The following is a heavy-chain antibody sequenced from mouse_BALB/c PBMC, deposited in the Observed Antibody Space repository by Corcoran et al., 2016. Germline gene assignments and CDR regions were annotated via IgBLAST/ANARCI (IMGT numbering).Heavy chain of an antibody. J-gene: IGHJ1*01. CDR3: ARSTTVVAYWYFDV. CDR1: GYTFTSYV. CDR2: INPYNDGT. Sequence: EVQLQQSGPELVKPGASVKMSCKASGYTFTSYVMHWVKQKPGQGLEWIGYINPYNDGTKYNEKFKGKATLTSDKSSSTAYMELSSLTSEDSAVYYCARSTTVVAYWYFDVWGAGTTVTVSS. V-gene: IGHV1S136*01. D-gene: IGHD1-1*01.